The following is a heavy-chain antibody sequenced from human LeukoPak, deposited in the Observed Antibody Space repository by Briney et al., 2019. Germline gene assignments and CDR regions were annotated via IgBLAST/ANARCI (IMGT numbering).Heavy chain of an antibody. V-gene: IGHV1-2*06. CDR1: GYTFTGYY. D-gene: IGHD6-13*01. Sequence: GASVKVSCKASGYTFTGYYMHWVRQAPGQGLEWMGRINPNSGGTNYAQKFQGRVTMTRDTSISTAYMELSRLRSDDTAVYYCARGRRSGQRLVISWFDPWGQGTLVTVSS. J-gene: IGHJ5*02. CDR2: INPNSGGT. CDR3: ARGRRSGQRLVISWFDP.